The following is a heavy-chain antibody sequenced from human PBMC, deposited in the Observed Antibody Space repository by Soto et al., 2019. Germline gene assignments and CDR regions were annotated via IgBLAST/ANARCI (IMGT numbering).Heavy chain of an antibody. J-gene: IGHJ1*01. D-gene: IGHD3-16*01. Sequence: EVQLLESGGGLVQPGGSLRLSCAASGFTFNNFAMAWVRQAPGKGLQWVGGITYGHYTFYTDSVKGRFTISRDNSENSLYLQMSGLRAEDTAVYYCVKYTITESLGEHWGLRTLVTVSS. CDR3: VKYTITESLGEH. CDR2: ITYGHYT. V-gene: IGHV3-23*01. CDR1: GFTFNNFA.